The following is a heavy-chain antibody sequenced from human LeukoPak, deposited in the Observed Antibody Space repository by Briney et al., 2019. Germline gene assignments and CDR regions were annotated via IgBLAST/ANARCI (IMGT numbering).Heavy chain of an antibody. D-gene: IGHD5-24*01. V-gene: IGHV4-61*02. CDR2: IYTSGST. CDR3: ARARWPTSFDY. CDR1: GGSISSGSYY. Sequence: SQTLSLTCTVSGGSISSGSYYWSWIRQPAGKGLEWIGRIYTSGSTNYNPSLKSRVTISVDTSKNQFSLKLSSVTAADTAVYYCARARWPTSFDYWGQGTLVTVSS. J-gene: IGHJ4*02.